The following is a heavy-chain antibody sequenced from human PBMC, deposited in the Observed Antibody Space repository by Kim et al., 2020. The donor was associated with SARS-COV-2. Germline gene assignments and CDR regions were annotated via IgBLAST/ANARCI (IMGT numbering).Heavy chain of an antibody. J-gene: IGHJ6*02. CDR2: IWYDGSNK. D-gene: IGHD3-10*01. CDR1: GFTFSSYG. Sequence: GGSLRLSCAASGFTFSSYGMHWVRQAPGKGLEWVAVIWYDGSNKYYADSVKGRFTISRDNSKNTLYLQMNSLRAEDTAVYYCAKGGLSGPGARYGMDVWGHGTTVTVSS. CDR3: AKGGLSGPGARYGMDV. V-gene: IGHV3-33*06.